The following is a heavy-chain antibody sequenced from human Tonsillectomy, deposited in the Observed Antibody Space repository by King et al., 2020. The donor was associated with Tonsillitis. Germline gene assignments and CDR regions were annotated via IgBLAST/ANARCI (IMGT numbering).Heavy chain of an antibody. CDR1: GGSISSSGYS. CDR2: VSHSGSA. CDR3: ARISYGGVSDWFFGP. V-gene: IGHV4-30-2*01. D-gene: IGHD4-23*01. J-gene: IGHJ2*01. Sequence: QLQESGSGLVQPSQTLSLTCAVSGGSISSSGYSWSWIRQPPGKGLEWIGHVSHSGSASYNASLNIRVTISVDMSKNQFSLNLTSVTAADTAVYFCARISYGGVSDWFFGPWGRGTLVTVSS.